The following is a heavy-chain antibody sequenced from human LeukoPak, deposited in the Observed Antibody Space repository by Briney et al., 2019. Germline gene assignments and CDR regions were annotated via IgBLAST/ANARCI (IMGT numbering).Heavy chain of an antibody. J-gene: IGHJ4*02. D-gene: IGHD3-3*01. CDR3: ARDAGLYYDFWSGHPDY. CDR1: GYSFTSYG. Sequence: ASVKVSCKASGYSFTSYGISWVRQAPGQGLEWMGWISAYNGNTYYAQKLQGRVTMTTDTSTSTAYMELRSLRSDDTAVYYCARDAGLYYDFWSGHPDYWGQGTLVTVSS. CDR2: ISAYNGNT. V-gene: IGHV1-18*01.